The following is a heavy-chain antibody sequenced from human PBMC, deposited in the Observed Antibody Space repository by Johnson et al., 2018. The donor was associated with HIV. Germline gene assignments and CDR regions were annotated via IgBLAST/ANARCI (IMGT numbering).Heavy chain of an antibody. J-gene: IGHJ3*02. D-gene: IGHD6-6*01. Sequence: QVQLVESGGGVVQPGRSVRLSCAASRFTLSSYAMHWVRQAPGKGLEWMAGISYDGSNKYYTDSVKGRFTISRDNSKNTLYLQMSSLRVEDTAMYYCARAAAARSTGHDAFDIWGKGAMVMVSS. V-gene: IGHV3-30*14. CDR2: ISYDGSNK. CDR3: ARAAAARSTGHDAFDI. CDR1: RFTLSSYA.